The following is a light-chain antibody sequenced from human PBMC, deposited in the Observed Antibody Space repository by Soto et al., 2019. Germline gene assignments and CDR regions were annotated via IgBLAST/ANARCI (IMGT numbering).Light chain of an antibody. J-gene: IGLJ1*01. V-gene: IGLV1-40*01. Sequence: QSVLTQPPSVSGAPGQRVTISCTGSSSDIGAGYDVHWYQQLPGTAPKLLIFNNLNRPSGVPERFSGSKSGTSASLVISGLQAEDEADYYCQSFDSSLRVYVFGSGTKVTVL. CDR2: NNL. CDR3: QSFDSSLRVYV. CDR1: SSDIGAGYD.